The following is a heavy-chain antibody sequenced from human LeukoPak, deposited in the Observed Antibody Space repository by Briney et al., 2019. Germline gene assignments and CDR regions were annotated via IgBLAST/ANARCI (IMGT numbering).Heavy chain of an antibody. CDR1: GFTFSNHG. CDR3: ARDLAWRAFDY. V-gene: IGHV3-23*01. Sequence: GGSLRLSCAASGFTFSNHGMNWVRQAPGKGLEWLSGVSPPGGGTYYADSVKGRFTISRDDSKNTLSLQMNSLRVEDTAVYYCARDLAWRAFDYWGQGTLVTVSS. J-gene: IGHJ4*02. CDR2: VSPPGGGT.